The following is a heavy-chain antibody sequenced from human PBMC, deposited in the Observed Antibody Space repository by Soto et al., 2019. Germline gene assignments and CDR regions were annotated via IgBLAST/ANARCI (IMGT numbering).Heavy chain of an antibody. CDR3: ARLVDSSGWYTYYFDY. J-gene: IGHJ4*02. V-gene: IGHV3-11*01. CDR1: GFTFSDYY. Sequence: GGSLRLSCAASGFTFSDYYMSWIRQAPGKGLEWVSYISSSGSTIYYADSVKGRFTISRDNAKNSLYLQMNSLRAEDTAVYYCARLVDSSGWYTYYFDYWGQGTLVTVSS. D-gene: IGHD6-19*01. CDR2: ISSSGSTI.